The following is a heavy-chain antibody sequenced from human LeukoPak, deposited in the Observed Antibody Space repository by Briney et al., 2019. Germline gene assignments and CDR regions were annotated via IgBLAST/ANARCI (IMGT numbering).Heavy chain of an antibody. J-gene: IGHJ4*02. CDR2: INHSGST. CDR3: ARGLPPYYDFWSGYYTMGYFDY. Sequence: PSETLSLTCAVYGGSFSGYYWSWIRQPPGKGLEWIGEINHSGSTNYNPSLKSRVTISVDTSKNQFSLKLSSVTAADTAVYYCARGLPPYYDFWSGYYTMGYFDYWGQGTLVTASS. D-gene: IGHD3-3*01. V-gene: IGHV4-34*01. CDR1: GGSFSGYY.